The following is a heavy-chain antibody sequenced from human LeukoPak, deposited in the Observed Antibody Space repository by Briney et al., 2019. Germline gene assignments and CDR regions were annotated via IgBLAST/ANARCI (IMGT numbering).Heavy chain of an antibody. J-gene: IGHJ6*02. CDR2: IYYSGSS. V-gene: IGHV4-30-4*01. CDR1: GGSINNGGYY. CDR3: ARKPYCSGGSCVGMDV. Sequence: SETLSLTCTVSGGSINNGGYYWSWIRQHPGKGLEWIGYIYYSGSSYYNPSLRSRVTISIDTSKNQFSLKLSSVTAANTAVYYCARKPYCSGGSCVGMDVWGQGTTVTVSS. D-gene: IGHD2-15*01.